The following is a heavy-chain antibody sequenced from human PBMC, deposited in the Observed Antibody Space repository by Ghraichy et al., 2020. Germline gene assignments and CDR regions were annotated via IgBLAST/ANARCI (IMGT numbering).Heavy chain of an antibody. Sequence: ASVKVSCKASGYTFTGYYIHWVRHAPGQGLEWMGWINPRSGGTNFAQKFQGRVTMTRDTSISAVYMGLSKLISDDTAVYDCARGLRSFDSSGYFYFDSWGQGSLVTVSS. D-gene: IGHD3-22*01. CDR3: ARGLRSFDSSGYFYFDS. V-gene: IGHV1-2*02. CDR2: INPRSGGT. J-gene: IGHJ4*02. CDR1: GYTFTGYY.